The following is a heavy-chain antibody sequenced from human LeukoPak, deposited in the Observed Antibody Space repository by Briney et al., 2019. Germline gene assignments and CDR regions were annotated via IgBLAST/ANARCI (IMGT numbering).Heavy chain of an antibody. CDR2: ISGRGGRK. D-gene: IGHD5-12*01. Sequence: GGSLRLSCAASGFTFSSYALRWVRQAPGKGLAWVSAISGRGGRKYYADSVRGRFAISRDNSKHTLYMQMNRLRAEDTAVYYCAKGKNYPATTDAFDIWGQGTMVTVSS. J-gene: IGHJ3*02. V-gene: IGHV3-23*01. CDR3: AKGKNYPATTDAFDI. CDR1: GFTFSSYA.